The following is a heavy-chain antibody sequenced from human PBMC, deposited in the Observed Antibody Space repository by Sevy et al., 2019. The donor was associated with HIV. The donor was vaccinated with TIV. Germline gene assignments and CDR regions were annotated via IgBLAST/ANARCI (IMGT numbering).Heavy chain of an antibody. CDR1: GGSISSSTYY. J-gene: IGHJ4*02. CDR3: ARHGGIAVATLDY. V-gene: IGHV4-39*01. CDR2: IYYSGST. D-gene: IGHD6-19*01. Sequence: SETLSLTCTVSGGSISSSTYYWGWIRQPPEKGLEWIASIYYSGSTYYNVSLESRVTIYVDMSKNQFSLMLTSVTAADTAVYYCARHGGIAVATLDYWGQGTLVTVSS.